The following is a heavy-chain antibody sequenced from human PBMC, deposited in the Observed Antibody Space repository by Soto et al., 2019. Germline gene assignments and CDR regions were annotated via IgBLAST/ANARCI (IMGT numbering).Heavy chain of an antibody. Sequence: GGSLRLSCAASGFTFSSYWMSWVRQAPGKGLEWVANIKQDGSEKYYVDSVKGRFTISRDNAKNSLYLQMNSLRAEDTAVYYCARIAAEDHDAFDIWGQGTMVTVSS. V-gene: IGHV3-7*01. J-gene: IGHJ3*02. CDR1: GFTFSSYW. CDR2: IKQDGSEK. D-gene: IGHD6-13*01. CDR3: ARIAAEDHDAFDI.